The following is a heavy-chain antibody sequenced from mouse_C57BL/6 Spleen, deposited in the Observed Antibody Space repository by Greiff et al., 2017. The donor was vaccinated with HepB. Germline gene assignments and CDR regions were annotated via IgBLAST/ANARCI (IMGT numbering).Heavy chain of an antibody. V-gene: IGHV1-52*01. CDR1: GYTFTSYW. D-gene: IGHD1-1*01. CDR3: ATPYYYGGSYWYFDV. J-gene: IGHJ1*03. CDR2: IDPSDSET. Sequence: VQLQQSGAELVRPGSSVKLSCKASGYTFTSYWMHWVKQRPIQGLEWIGNIDPSDSETHYNQKFKDKATLTVDKSSSTAYMQLSSLTSEDSAVYSCATPYYYGGSYWYFDVWGTGTTVTVSS.